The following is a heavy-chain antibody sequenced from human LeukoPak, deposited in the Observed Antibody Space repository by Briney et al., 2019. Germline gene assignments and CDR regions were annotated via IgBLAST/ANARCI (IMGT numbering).Heavy chain of an antibody. CDR3: ARGRVPGY. Sequence: SETLSLTCTVSGGSISSYYWSWIRQPPGKGLEWIGYFYYSGSTNYNPSLKSRVTISVDTSKNQFSLKLSSVTAADTAVYYCARGRVPGYWGQGTLVTVSS. D-gene: IGHD3-3*01. J-gene: IGHJ4*02. CDR1: GGSISSYY. V-gene: IGHV4-59*01. CDR2: FYYSGST.